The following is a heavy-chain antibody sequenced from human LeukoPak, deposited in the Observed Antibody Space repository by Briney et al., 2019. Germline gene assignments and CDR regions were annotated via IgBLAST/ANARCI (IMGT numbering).Heavy chain of an antibody. CDR3: AREVVPAAMDV. J-gene: IGHJ6*04. CDR1: GFTFSSSA. D-gene: IGHD2-2*01. V-gene: IGHV3-23*01. Sequence: GGSLRLSCAASGFTFSSSAMTWVRQAPGKGLEWVSTIRSSGRNTYYAESVRGRFSISRDNSKNTLYLQMNSLRAEDTAVYYCAREVVPAAMDVWGKGTTVTVSS. CDR2: IRSSGRNT.